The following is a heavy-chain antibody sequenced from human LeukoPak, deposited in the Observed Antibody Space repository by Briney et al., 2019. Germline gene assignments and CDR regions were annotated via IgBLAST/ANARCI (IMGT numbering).Heavy chain of an antibody. V-gene: IGHV4-34*01. CDR1: GGSFSGYY. CDR2: VNHSGST. J-gene: IGHJ3*02. CDR3: ARGSPDDAFDI. Sequence: SETLSLTCAVYGGSFSGYYWTWIRQPPGKGLEWIADVNHSGSTNYNPSLKSRVIISVDTSKNQFSLKLSSVTAADTAVYYCARGSPDDAFDIWGQGTMVTVSS.